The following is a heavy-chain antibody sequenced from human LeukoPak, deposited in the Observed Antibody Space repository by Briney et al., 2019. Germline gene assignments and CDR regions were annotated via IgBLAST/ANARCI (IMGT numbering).Heavy chain of an antibody. V-gene: IGHV3-7*01. Sequence: PGGSLRLSCEASGFSFRSDWMNWVRQAPGKGLEWVANINQDGSVKYYVDSVRGRFTISRDNAEKSLFLQMNSLRVEDTAVYYCAKAPDNMGGVNYHYWGQEPLVTVSS. D-gene: IGHD3-16*01. J-gene: IGHJ4*02. CDR3: AKAPDNMGGVNYHY. CDR2: INQDGSVK. CDR1: GFSFRSDW.